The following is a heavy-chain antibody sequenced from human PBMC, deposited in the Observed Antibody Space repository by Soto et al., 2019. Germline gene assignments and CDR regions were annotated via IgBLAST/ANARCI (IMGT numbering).Heavy chain of an antibody. J-gene: IGHJ4*02. Sequence: GAPVEVTCKAPGVTINSRCMSWARHAPGQGLEWMGWISAYNGNTNYAQKLQGRVTMTTDTSTSTAYMELRSLRSDDTAVYYCATAKDYYDYIWGSYRLDYWGQGTLVTVSS. CDR1: GVTINSRC. CDR3: ATAKDYYDYIWGSYRLDY. D-gene: IGHD3-16*02. CDR2: ISAYNGNT. V-gene: IGHV1-18*01.